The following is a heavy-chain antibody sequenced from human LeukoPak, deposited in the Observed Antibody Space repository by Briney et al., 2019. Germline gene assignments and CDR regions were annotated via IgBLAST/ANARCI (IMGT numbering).Heavy chain of an antibody. J-gene: IGHJ4*02. CDR1: GYTFTGYY. CDR3: ARGSTPAAIPPYYFDY. D-gene: IGHD2-2*01. V-gene: IGHV1-2*02. Sequence: ASVKVSCKASGYTFTGYYMHWVRQAPGQGLEWMGWINPNSGGTNYAQKFQGRVTMTRDTSISTAYMELSRLRSDDTAVYYCARGSTPAAIPPYYFDYWGQGTLVTVSS. CDR2: INPNSGGT.